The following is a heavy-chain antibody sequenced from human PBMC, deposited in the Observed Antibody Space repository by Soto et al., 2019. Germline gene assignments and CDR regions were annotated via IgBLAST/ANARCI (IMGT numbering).Heavy chain of an antibody. CDR1: GFTFSSYG. Sequence: QVQLVESGGGVVQPGRSLRLSCAASGFTFSSYGMHWVRQAPGKGLEWVAVIWYDGSNKYYADSVKGRFTISRDNSKNTLYLQMNSLRAEDTAVYYCARARHLSTVTGIGVYWGHGTLVTVSS. D-gene: IGHD4-17*01. J-gene: IGHJ4*01. CDR2: IWYDGSNK. V-gene: IGHV3-33*01. CDR3: ARARHLSTVTGIGVY.